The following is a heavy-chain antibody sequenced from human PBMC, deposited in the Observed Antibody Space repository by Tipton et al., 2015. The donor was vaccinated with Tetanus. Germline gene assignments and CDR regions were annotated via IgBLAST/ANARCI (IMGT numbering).Heavy chain of an antibody. CDR2: ISGGGDT. V-gene: IGHV3-53*01. D-gene: IGHD7-27*01. Sequence: LSLTCSVSGGSVIGEFWSWIRQPPGMGLEWVSVISGGGDTSYADSVKGRFIISTDNFKNTLYLQMDSLRAEDTAVYYCVRDAPNWGKYDYWGQGALVTVSS. CDR1: GGSVIGEF. J-gene: IGHJ4*02. CDR3: VRDAPNWGKYDY.